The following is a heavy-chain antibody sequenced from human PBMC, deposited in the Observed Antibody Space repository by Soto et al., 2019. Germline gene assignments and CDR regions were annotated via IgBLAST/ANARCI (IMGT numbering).Heavy chain of an antibody. CDR3: ARIIVVVTALDY. CDR2: INAGNSNT. Sequence: QVQLVQSGAEEKKPGASVKVSCKASGYTFTSYAMHWVRQAPGQRLEWMGWINAGNSNTKYSQKFQGRVTITRDTSASTAYMELSSLRSEDTAVYYCARIIVVVTALDYWGQGTLVTVSS. J-gene: IGHJ4*02. D-gene: IGHD2-21*02. V-gene: IGHV1-3*05. CDR1: GYTFTSYA.